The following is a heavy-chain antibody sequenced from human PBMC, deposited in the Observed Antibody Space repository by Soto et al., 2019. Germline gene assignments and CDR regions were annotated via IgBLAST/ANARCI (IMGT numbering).Heavy chain of an antibody. D-gene: IGHD6-13*01. Sequence: GSLRLSCAASGFTFSSYSMNWVRQAPGKGLEWVSSISSSSSYIYYADSVKGRFTISRDNAKNSLYLQMNSLRAEDTAVYYCARDRSSSRRNWFDPWGQGTLVTVSS. CDR3: ARDRSSSRRNWFDP. J-gene: IGHJ5*02. CDR1: GFTFSSYS. CDR2: ISSSSSYI. V-gene: IGHV3-21*01.